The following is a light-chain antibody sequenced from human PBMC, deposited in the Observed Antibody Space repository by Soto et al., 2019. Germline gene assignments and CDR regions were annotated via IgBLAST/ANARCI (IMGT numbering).Light chain of an antibody. V-gene: IGKV1-5*03. CDR1: QSVSNW. CDR3: QQYNTYLT. J-gene: IGKJ1*01. CDR2: KAS. Sequence: IQMTQSPSTLCASVLDIFTITFRASQSVSNWLAWYQQKPGKAPNLLIYKASSLKNGVPSRFSGSGSGAEFTLTISSLQPDDFATYYCQQYNTYLTFGQGTKVDI.